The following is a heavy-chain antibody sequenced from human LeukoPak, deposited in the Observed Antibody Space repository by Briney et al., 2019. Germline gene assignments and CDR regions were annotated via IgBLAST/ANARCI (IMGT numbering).Heavy chain of an antibody. CDR1: GGTFSSYA. J-gene: IGHJ4*02. CDR3: ARLGYGDSADY. CDR2: IIPIFGTA. Sequence: GASVKVSCKASGGTFSSYAISWVRQAPGQGLEWMGGIIPIFGTANYAQKFQGRVTITADESTSTAYMELSSLRSEDMAVYYCARLGYGDSADYWGQGTLVTVSS. D-gene: IGHD4-17*01. V-gene: IGHV1-69*01.